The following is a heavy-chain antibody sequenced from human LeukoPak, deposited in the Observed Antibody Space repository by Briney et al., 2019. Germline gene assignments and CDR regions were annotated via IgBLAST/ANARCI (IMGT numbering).Heavy chain of an antibody. Sequence: GASVKVSCKASGYTFTDDYIHWVRQAPGQGLEWMGLINSNSGGTNYAQKFQGRVIMTRDTSISTVYMELSSLRSDAPAVYYCGRGESVATMIVTSYWGPGTLVTVSS. D-gene: IGHD3-22*01. CDR1: GYTFTDDY. V-gene: IGHV1-2*02. CDR2: INSNSGGT. J-gene: IGHJ4*02. CDR3: GRGESVATMIVTSY.